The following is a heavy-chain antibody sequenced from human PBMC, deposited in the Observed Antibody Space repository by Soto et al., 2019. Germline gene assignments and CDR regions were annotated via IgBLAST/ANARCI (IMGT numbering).Heavy chain of an antibody. CDR1: GFTVDDYA. V-gene: IGHV3-9*01. Sequence: DVHLVVSGGGLVPPGRSLTLSCAASGFTVDDYAMHWVRQLPGKGLEAVSGISWHSGRIEYADSVKGRFTISRDNAKNSLYLQMNSLRAEDTAFYYCARGLGGYDPGRLASWGQGTLVPVSS. D-gene: IGHD5-12*01. CDR3: ARGLGGYDPGRLAS. CDR2: ISWHSGRI. J-gene: IGHJ4*02.